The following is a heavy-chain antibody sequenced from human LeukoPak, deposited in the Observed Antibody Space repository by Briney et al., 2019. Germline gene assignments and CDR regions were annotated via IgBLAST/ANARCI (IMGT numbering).Heavy chain of an antibody. CDR3: ARDAEDTAMASWP. CDR1: GGTFSSYA. Sequence: SSVKLSCKASGGTFSSYAISWVRQAPGQGLEWMGGIIPIFGTANYAQKFQGRVTITADESTSTAYMELSSLRSEDTAVYYCARDAEDTAMASWPWGQGTLVTVSS. V-gene: IGHV1-69*01. CDR2: IIPIFGTA. J-gene: IGHJ5*02. D-gene: IGHD5-18*01.